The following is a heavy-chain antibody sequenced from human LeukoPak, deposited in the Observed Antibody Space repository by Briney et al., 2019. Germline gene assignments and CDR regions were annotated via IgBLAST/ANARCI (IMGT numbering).Heavy chain of an antibody. CDR3: AKRFNCGGHCYSFEKYYFDY. V-gene: IGHV3-23*01. D-gene: IGHD2-21*01. CDR2: IIGSGGST. J-gene: IGHJ4*02. CDR1: GFTFSYYV. Sequence: GGSLRLSCAASGFTFSYYVMSWVRQAPGKGLEWVSAIIGSGGSTYYADSVKGRFTISRDNSKTTLYLQMNSLRAEDTAVYYCAKRFNCGGHCYSFEKYYFDYWGQGTLVTVSS.